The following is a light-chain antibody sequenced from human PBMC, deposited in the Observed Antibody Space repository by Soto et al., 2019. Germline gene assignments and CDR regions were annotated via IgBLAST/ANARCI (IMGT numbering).Light chain of an antibody. CDR2: ATS. Sequence: DIQMTQSPSSLSASVGDRVIITCRASQTINNYVHWYQQKPGKAPNLLIYATSTLQRGVPSRFSGSGSGTDFTLTISSLLPEDFATYYCQQSYNSPITFVGGTKVELK. J-gene: IGKJ4*01. V-gene: IGKV1-39*01. CDR1: QTINNY. CDR3: QQSYNSPIT.